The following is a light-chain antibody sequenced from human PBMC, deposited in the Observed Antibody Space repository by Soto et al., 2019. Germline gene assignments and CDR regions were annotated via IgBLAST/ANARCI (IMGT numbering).Light chain of an antibody. V-gene: IGKV3D-15*01. CDR3: QEYNNWPPIT. CDR2: GAS. Sequence: EIVMTQSPATLSVSPGERATLSCRASQSVNIYLAWYQQKPAQAPRLLIFGASYRATGIPDRFSGSGSGTEFTLPISSLQSEDFSVYYCQEYNNWPPITFGQGTRLEIK. J-gene: IGKJ5*01. CDR1: QSVNIY.